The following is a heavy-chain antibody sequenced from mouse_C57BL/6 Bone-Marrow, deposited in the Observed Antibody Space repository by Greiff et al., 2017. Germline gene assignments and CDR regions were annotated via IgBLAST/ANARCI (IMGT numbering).Heavy chain of an antibody. J-gene: IGHJ3*01. D-gene: IGHD2-3*01. CDR1: GYSITSGYY. CDR3: ARGLLPFAY. V-gene: IGHV3-6*01. CDR2: ISYDGSN. Sequence: EVQLQQSGPGLVKPSQSLSLTCSVTGYSITSGYYWNWIRQFPGNKLEWMGYISYDGSNNYNPSLKNRISITLDTSKNQFFLKLNSVTTEDTATYYCARGLLPFAYWGQGTLVTVSA.